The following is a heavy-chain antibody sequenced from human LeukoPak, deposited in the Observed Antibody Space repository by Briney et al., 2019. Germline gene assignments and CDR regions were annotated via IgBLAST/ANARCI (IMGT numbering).Heavy chain of an antibody. Sequence: PSETLSLTCAVYGGSFSGYYWSWIRQPPGKGLEWIGEINHCGSTNYNPSLKSRVTISVDTSKNQFSLKLSSVTAADTAVYYRASHSSGGRRPTGNYWGQGTLVTVSS. CDR2: INHCGST. V-gene: IGHV4-34*01. CDR1: GGSFSGYY. CDR3: ASHSSGGRRPTGNY. D-gene: IGHD6-19*01. J-gene: IGHJ4*02.